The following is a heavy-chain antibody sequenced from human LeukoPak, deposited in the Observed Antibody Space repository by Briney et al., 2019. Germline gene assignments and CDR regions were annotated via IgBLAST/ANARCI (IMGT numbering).Heavy chain of an antibody. V-gene: IGHV1-18*01. CDR1: GYTFTSYG. CDR2: ICTYNGNT. D-gene: IGHD2-2*01. Sequence: GASVKVSCKASGYTFTSYGISWVRQAPGQGLEWMGWICTYNGNTNYAQKLQGRVTMTTDTSTSTAYMELRSLRSDDTAVYYCARDSYHCSSTSCYGFGSRNDYWGQGTLVTVSS. J-gene: IGHJ4*02. CDR3: ARDSYHCSSTSCYGFGSRNDY.